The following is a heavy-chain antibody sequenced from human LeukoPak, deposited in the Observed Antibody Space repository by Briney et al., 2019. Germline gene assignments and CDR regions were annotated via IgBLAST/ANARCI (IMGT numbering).Heavy chain of an antibody. CDR1: GGTFSSYA. V-gene: IGHV1-69*13. CDR3: ARSKCSSTSCPADRYYYYYYMDV. D-gene: IGHD2-2*01. CDR2: IIPIFGTT. Sequence: GASVKVSCKASGGTFSSYAISWVRQAPGQGLEWMGGIIPIFGTTNYAQKFQGRVTITADESTSTAYMELSSLRSEDTAVYYCARSKCSSTSCPADRYYYYYYMDVWGKGTTVTVSS. J-gene: IGHJ6*03.